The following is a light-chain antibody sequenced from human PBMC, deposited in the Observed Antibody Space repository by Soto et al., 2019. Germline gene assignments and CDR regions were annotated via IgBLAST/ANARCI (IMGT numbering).Light chain of an antibody. CDR2: DAS. CDR1: QSIGNF. CDR3: QQYDNYPLT. V-gene: IGKV1-5*01. Sequence: DIQMTQSPSSLSAFVGDRVTITCRASQSIGNFLNWYQQKPGRAPKFLIYDASSLESGVPSRFSGSGSGTEFTLTISNLQPDDFATYSCQQYDNYPLTFGGGTKVEI. J-gene: IGKJ4*01.